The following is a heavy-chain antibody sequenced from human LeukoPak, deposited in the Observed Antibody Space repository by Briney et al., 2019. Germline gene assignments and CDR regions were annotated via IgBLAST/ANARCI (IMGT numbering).Heavy chain of an antibody. V-gene: IGHV1-69*02. Sequence: GASVKVSCKASGYTFTGYYMHWVRQAPGQGLEWMGRIIPILGIANYAQKFQGRVTITADKSTSTAYMELSSLRSEDTAVYYCARSYGSGSSNFDYWGQGTLVTVSS. J-gene: IGHJ4*02. CDR2: IIPILGIA. CDR3: ARSYGSGSSNFDY. D-gene: IGHD3-10*01. CDR1: GYTFTGYY.